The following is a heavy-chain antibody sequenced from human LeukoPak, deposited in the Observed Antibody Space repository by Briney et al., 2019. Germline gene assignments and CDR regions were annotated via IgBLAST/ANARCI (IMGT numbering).Heavy chain of an antibody. CDR2: IYSGGSI. V-gene: IGHV3-66*04. J-gene: IGHJ6*02. Sequence: PGGSLRLSCAASGFTVSSNYMSWVRQAPGKGLEWVSVIYSGGSIYYADSVKGRFTISRDNSKNTLYLQMNSLTVEDTAVYYCARHWPGSYYFGMDVWGQGTTVTVSS. CDR1: GFTVSSNY. CDR3: ARHWPGSYYFGMDV.